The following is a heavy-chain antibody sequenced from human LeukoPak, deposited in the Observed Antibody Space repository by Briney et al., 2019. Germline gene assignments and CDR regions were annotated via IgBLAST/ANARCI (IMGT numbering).Heavy chain of an antibody. J-gene: IGHJ3*02. CDR1: GGSISSYY. Sequence: PSETLSLTCTVSGGSISSYYWSWIRQPPGKGLEWIGYIYYSGSTNYNPSLKSRVTISVDTSKNQFSLKLSSVTAADTAVYYCARDRITMVRGVIISAFDIWGQGTVVTVSS. CDR3: ARDRITMVRGVIISAFDI. D-gene: IGHD3-10*01. V-gene: IGHV4-59*01. CDR2: IYYSGST.